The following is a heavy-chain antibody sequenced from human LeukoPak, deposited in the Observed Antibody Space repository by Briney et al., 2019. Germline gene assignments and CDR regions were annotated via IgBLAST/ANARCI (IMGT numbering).Heavy chain of an antibody. J-gene: IGHJ4*02. CDR1: GFTFSSYA. D-gene: IGHD3-10*01. V-gene: IGHV3-30-3*01. Sequence: GRSLRLSCAASGFTFSSYAMHWVRQAPGKGLEWVAVISYDGSNKYYADSVKGRFTISRDNSKNMLYLQMNSLRAEDTAVYYCARDPNTALWFGLLPRKGMTAFDYWGQGTLVTVSS. CDR3: ARDPNTALWFGLLPRKGMTAFDY. CDR2: ISYDGSNK.